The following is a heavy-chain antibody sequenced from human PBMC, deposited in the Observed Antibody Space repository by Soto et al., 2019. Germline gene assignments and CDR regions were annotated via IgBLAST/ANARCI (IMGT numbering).Heavy chain of an antibody. J-gene: IGHJ5*02. CDR3: AKAYYWFTFEEGNVPNWFDP. D-gene: IGHD2-8*02. CDR2: ISGSGGST. V-gene: IGHV3-23*01. Sequence: GGSLRLSCAASGFTFSSYAMSWVRQAPGKGLEWVSAISGSGGSTYYADSVKGRFTISRDNSKNTLYLQMNSLRAEDTAVYYCAKAYYWFTFEEGNVPNWFDPWGQGTLVTVSS. CDR1: GFTFSSYA.